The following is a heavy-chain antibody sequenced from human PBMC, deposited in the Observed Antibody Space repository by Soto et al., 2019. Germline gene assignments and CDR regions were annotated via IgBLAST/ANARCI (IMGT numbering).Heavy chain of an antibody. Sequence: QVQVVESGGGVVQPGRSLRLSCAASGFPFRSYGMHWVRQAPGKGLEWVAVISDDGSKKNYADSVKGRFTISRDNSKNTLYLQMNSMRAEDTAVDYCAKSADSRGWCYFDYWGQGTLVTVSS. D-gene: IGHD6-19*01. V-gene: IGHV3-30*18. CDR1: GFPFRSYG. CDR2: ISDDGSKK. CDR3: AKSADSRGWCYFDY. J-gene: IGHJ4*02.